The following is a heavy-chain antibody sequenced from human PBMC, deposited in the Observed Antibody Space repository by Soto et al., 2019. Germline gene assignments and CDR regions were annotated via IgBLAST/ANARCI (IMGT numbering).Heavy chain of an antibody. Sequence: GGSLRLSCAASGFAFNSYEMDWVRQAPGKGLEWVANIKSGGNTKFYVDSAKGRFTISRDDAKNSLYLDMNSLGAEDKAVYYCVKEKSVMYSAYDAFDVCGQGTMVTVS. CDR2: IKSGGNTK. V-gene: IGHV3-48*03. CDR1: GFAFNSYE. CDR3: VKEKSVMYSAYDAFDV. J-gene: IGHJ3*01. D-gene: IGHD5-12*01.